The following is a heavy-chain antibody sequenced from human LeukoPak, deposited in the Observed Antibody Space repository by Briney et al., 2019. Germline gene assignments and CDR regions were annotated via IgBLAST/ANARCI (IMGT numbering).Heavy chain of an antibody. J-gene: IGHJ4*02. V-gene: IGHV3-11*01. Sequence: GGSLRLSCAASGFTFSDYYMSWIRQAPGKGLEWVSYISSSGSTIYYADSVKGRFTISRDNAKNSLYLQMNSLRAEDTAVYYCARDPSGLVPLLHFDYWGQGTLVTVSS. D-gene: IGHD3-10*01. CDR1: GFTFSDYY. CDR3: ARDPSGLVPLLHFDY. CDR2: ISSSGSTI.